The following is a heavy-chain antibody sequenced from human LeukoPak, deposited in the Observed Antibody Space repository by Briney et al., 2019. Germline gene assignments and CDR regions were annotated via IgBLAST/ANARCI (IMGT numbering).Heavy chain of an antibody. D-gene: IGHD1-1*01. CDR1: GFTFNNYA. J-gene: IGHJ5*02. CDR2: ISASDTKT. Sequence: GGSLRLSCAASGFTFNNYAVSWVRQAPGRGLEWVSGISASDTKTYYADSVKGRLTISRDNSRNTFYLQMTSLRVEDTAVYYCSKDPVQHGNGLYWFDPWGQGTVVTVSS. V-gene: IGHV3-23*01. CDR3: SKDPVQHGNGLYWFDP.